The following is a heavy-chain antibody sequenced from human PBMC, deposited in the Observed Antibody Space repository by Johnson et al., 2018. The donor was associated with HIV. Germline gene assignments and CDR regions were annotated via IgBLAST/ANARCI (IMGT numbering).Heavy chain of an antibody. Sequence: VQLVESGGGVVRPGGSLRLSCAASGFTFNSYDMHWVRQPTGKGLEWVSGIGTAGDTYYPGSVKGRFTISRENAKNSLYLQMNSLRAGDTAVYYCARSSSTAAPGRDAFDIWGQGTMVTVSS. CDR3: ARSSSTAAPGRDAFDI. CDR2: IGTAGDT. V-gene: IGHV3-13*01. J-gene: IGHJ3*02. CDR1: GFTFNSYD. D-gene: IGHD6-13*01.